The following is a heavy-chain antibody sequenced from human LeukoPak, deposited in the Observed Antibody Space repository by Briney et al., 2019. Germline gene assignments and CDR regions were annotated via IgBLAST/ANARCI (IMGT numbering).Heavy chain of an antibody. CDR2: ISSSSSYI. J-gene: IGHJ4*02. CDR1: GFTFSSYS. Sequence: PGGSPRLSCAASGFTFSSYSMNWVRQAPGKGLEWVSSISSSSSYIYYADSVKGRFTISRDNAKNSLYLQMNSLRAEDTAVYYCARDGSARYYFDYWGQGTLVTVSS. D-gene: IGHD5-18*01. CDR3: ARDGSARYYFDY. V-gene: IGHV3-21*01.